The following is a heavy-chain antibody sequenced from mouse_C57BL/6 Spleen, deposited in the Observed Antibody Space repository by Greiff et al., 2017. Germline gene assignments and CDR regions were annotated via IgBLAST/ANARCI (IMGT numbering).Heavy chain of an antibody. CDR1: GFTFSDYG. J-gene: IGHJ4*01. CDR3: ARKHYAMDD. V-gene: IGHV5-17*01. Sequence: EVNLVESGGGLVKPGGSLKLSCAASGFTFSDYGMHWVRQAPEKGLEWVAYISSGSSTIYYADTVKGRFTISRDNAKNTLFLQMTSLRSEDTAMYYCARKHYAMDDWGQGTSVTVSS. CDR2: ISSGSSTI.